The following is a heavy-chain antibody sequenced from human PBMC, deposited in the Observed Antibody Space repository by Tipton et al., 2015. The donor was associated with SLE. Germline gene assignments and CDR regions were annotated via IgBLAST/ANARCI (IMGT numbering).Heavy chain of an antibody. V-gene: IGHV4-39*01. CDR1: GGSISSGGYY. D-gene: IGHD2-8*01. CDR3: ARQTGAVYAKYMDV. CDR2: IYHSGST. J-gene: IGHJ6*03. Sequence: TLSLTCTVSGGSISSGGYYWSWIRQHPGKGLEWIGSIYHSGSTYYNPSLKSRVTISVDTSKNQFSLKLSSVTAADTAVYYCARQTGAVYAKYMDVWGKGTTVTVSS.